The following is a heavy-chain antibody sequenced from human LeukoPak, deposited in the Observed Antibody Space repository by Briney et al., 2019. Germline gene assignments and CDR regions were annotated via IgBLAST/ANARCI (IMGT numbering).Heavy chain of an antibody. CDR3: ARGAVGATSHFDY. CDR1: GYSFVGYG. Sequence: ASVKVSCKASGYSFVGYGITWVRQAPGQGLEWMGWFNPENGNTNYAQKVQGRVTMTADTSTSTSYMELRSLRSDDTAVYYCARGAVGATSHFDYWGQGTLVTVSS. D-gene: IGHD1-26*01. CDR2: FNPENGNT. J-gene: IGHJ4*02. V-gene: IGHV1-18*01.